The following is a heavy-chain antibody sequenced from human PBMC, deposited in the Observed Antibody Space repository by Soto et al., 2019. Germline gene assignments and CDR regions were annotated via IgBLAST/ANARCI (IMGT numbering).Heavy chain of an antibody. CDR2: IYDSGST. CDR3: ARHGDIAVAGNGNWFDP. V-gene: IGHV4-59*08. Sequence: SETLSLTCTVSGGSISSSYWSWIRQPPGKGLEWIGYIYDSGSTYYNSSLKSRVTMSVDTSKNQFSLKLNSVTAADTAVYYCARHGDIAVAGNGNWFDPWGQGTLVTVSS. D-gene: IGHD6-19*01. J-gene: IGHJ5*02. CDR1: GGSISSSY.